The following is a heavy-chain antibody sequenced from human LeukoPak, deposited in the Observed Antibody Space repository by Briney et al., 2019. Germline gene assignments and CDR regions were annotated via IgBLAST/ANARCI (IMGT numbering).Heavy chain of an antibody. V-gene: IGHV3-23*01. CDR1: GFTFSSYA. D-gene: IGHD3-10*01. J-gene: IGHJ4*02. CDR2: ISGSGGST. CDR3: AKIPDYGSGSYSPFDY. Sequence: GGSLILSCAASGFTFSSYAMSWVRQAPGKGLEWVSTISGSGGSTYYADSVKGRFTISRDNSKNTLYLQMNSLRAEDTAVYYCAKIPDYGSGSYSPFDYWGQGTLVTVSS.